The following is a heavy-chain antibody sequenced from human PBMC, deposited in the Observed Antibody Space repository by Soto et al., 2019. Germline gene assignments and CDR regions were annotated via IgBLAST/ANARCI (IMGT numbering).Heavy chain of an antibody. CDR2: ISWNSGNI. V-gene: IGHV3-9*01. CDR1: GFTFDDYA. Sequence: GGSLRLSYAASGFTFDDYAMHWVRQGPGKGLEWVSGISWNSGNIDYADSVKGRFTISRDNAKNSLYLQMNSLRAEDTALYYCAKGQLRFLEWYLDYWGQGTLVTVSS. CDR3: AKGQLRFLEWYLDY. D-gene: IGHD3-3*01. J-gene: IGHJ4*02.